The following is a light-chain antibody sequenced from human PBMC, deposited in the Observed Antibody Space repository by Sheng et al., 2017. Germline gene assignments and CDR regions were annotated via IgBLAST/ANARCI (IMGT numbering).Light chain of an antibody. CDR3: QKYESSWA. Sequence: DIQLTQFPSTLSASVGDRVTITCQASQSISSWLAWYQQKPGKAPKVLIYKASYLESGVPSRFSGSGSGTEFSLTISSLQPDDIATYYCQKYESSWAFGQGTKVEIK. V-gene: IGKV1-5*03. J-gene: IGKJ1*01. CDR2: KAS. CDR1: QSISSW.